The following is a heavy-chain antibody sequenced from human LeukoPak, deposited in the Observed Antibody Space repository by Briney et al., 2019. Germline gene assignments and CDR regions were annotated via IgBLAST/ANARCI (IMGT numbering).Heavy chain of an antibody. CDR3: ARDSRYSGSYYYGMDV. CDR2: ISAYNGNT. CDR1: GYTSTSYG. J-gene: IGHJ6*02. D-gene: IGHD1-26*01. Sequence: ASVKVSCKASGYTSTSYGISWVRQAPGQGLEWMGWISAYNGNTNYAQKLQGRVTMTTDTSTSTAYMELRSLRSDDTAVYYCARDSRYSGSYYYGMDVWGQGTTVTVSS. V-gene: IGHV1-18*01.